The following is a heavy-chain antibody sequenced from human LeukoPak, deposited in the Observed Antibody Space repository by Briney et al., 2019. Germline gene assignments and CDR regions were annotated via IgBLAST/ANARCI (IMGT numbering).Heavy chain of an antibody. CDR2: VFYTGST. D-gene: IGHD5-18*01. CDR3: ARHVGYSYGFPNWFDP. CDR1: GGSISNYY. V-gene: IGHV4-59*08. J-gene: IGHJ5*02. Sequence: SETLSLTCTVSGGSISNYYWSWIRQPPGKGLEWIGYVFYTGSTNYNPSLKSRVTISVDTSKNQFSLELSSVSAADTAVYYCARHVGYSYGFPNWFDPWGQGTLVTVSS.